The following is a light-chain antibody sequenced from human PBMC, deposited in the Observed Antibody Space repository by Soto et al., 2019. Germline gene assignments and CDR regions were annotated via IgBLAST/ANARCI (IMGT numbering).Light chain of an antibody. CDR1: QSINSNY. CDR2: GAS. CDR3: QQYTSSLNT. Sequence: EIVLTQSPGTLSLSPGERATLSCRASQSINSNYLAWFQQKPGQAPRLLIYGASVRATGVPDRFSGSGSGTDFTLTISRLEPEDFAAYYCQQYTSSLNTFGQGTRLEIK. J-gene: IGKJ5*01. V-gene: IGKV3-20*01.